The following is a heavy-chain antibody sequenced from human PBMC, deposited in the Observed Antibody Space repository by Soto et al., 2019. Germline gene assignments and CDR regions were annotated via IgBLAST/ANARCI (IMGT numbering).Heavy chain of an antibody. CDR2: IIPIFGTA. CDR1: GGTFSSYA. V-gene: IGHV1-69*01. Sequence: QVQLVQSGAEVKKPGSSVKVSCKASGGTFSSYAISWVRQAPGQGLEWMGGIIPIFGTANYAQKFQGRVTITADESTSTAHVELSSLRSEDTAVYYCAIVPADAQTTWFDPWGQGTLVTVSS. D-gene: IGHD2-2*01. J-gene: IGHJ5*02. CDR3: AIVPADAQTTWFDP.